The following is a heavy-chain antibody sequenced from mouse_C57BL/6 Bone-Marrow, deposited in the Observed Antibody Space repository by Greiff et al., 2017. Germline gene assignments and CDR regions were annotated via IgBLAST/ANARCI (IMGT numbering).Heavy chain of an antibody. CDR1: GYTFTDYY. J-gene: IGHJ4*01. CDR3: ARTRWLPLSMDY. D-gene: IGHD2-3*01. Sequence: QVHVKQSGAELVRPGASVKLSCKASGYTFTDYYINWVKQRPGQGLEWIARIYPGSGNTYYNEKFKGKATLTAEKSSSTAYMQLSSLTSEDSAVYFCARTRWLPLSMDYWGQGTSVTVSS. V-gene: IGHV1-76*01. CDR2: IYPGSGNT.